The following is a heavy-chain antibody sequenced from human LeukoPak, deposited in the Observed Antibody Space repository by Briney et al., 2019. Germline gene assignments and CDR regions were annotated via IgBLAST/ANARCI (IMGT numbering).Heavy chain of an antibody. V-gene: IGHV4-34*01. J-gene: IGHJ6*02. CDR3: ARSMQGVSGMDV. D-gene: IGHD6-13*01. CDR2: INHSGST. Sequence: KGLEXXWKINHSGSTNYNPSLKSRVTISVDTSKNQFSLKLSSVTAADTAVYYCARSMQGVSGMDVWGQGTTVTVSS.